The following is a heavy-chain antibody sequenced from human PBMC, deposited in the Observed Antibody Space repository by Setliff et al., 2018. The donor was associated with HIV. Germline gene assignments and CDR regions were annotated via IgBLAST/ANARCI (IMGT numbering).Heavy chain of an antibody. CDR2: IYPGDSHT. Sequence: GESLKISCKASGYIFANFWVGWVRQMPGKGLEWMGIIYPGDSHTMYSPSFQGHVTISADKSISTAYLQWSSLKASDTAMYYCARLSGNLAVAGNYYFDYWGQGTLVTVSS. CDR3: ARLSGNLAVAGNYYFDY. J-gene: IGHJ4*02. CDR1: GYIFANFW. D-gene: IGHD6-19*01. V-gene: IGHV5-51*01.